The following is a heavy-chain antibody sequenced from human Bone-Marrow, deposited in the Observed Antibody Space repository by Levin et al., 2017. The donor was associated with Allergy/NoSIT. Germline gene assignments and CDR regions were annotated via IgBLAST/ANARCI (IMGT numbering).Heavy chain of an antibody. CDR1: GFTFSSYG. Sequence: QSGGSLRLSCAASGFTFSSYGMHWVRQAPGKGLEWVAVIWYDGSNKYYADSVKGRFTISRDNSKNTLYLQMNSLRAEDTAVYYCAREGRTLYYDILTGKAPWTNYYGMDVWGQGTTVTVSS. D-gene: IGHD3-9*01. J-gene: IGHJ6*02. V-gene: IGHV3-33*01. CDR2: IWYDGSNK. CDR3: AREGRTLYYDILTGKAPWTNYYGMDV.